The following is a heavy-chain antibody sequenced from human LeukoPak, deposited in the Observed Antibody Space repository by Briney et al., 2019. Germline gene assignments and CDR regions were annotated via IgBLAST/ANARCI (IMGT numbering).Heavy chain of an antibody. V-gene: IGHV3-7*01. CDR2: IKQDGSEK. D-gene: IGHD2-21*02. J-gene: IGHJ4*02. CDR1: GFILNNAW. Sequence: GGSLRLSCAASGFILNNAWVSWVRQAPGKGLEWVANIKQDGSEKYYVDSVKGRFTISRDNAKNSLYLQMNSLRAEDTAVYYCASLPDYYFDYWGQGTLVTVSS. CDR3: ASLPDYYFDY.